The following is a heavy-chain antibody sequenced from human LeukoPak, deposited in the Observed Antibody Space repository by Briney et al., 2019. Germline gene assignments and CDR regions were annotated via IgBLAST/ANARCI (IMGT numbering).Heavy chain of an antibody. CDR2: ISYDGSNE. J-gene: IGHJ4*02. V-gene: IGHV3-30*04. CDR1: GFTFSSYV. CDR3: AKVSESNYDFLTGYYTPYYFDY. D-gene: IGHD3-9*01. Sequence: GGSLRLSCAASGFTFSSYVMHWVRQAPGKGLEWVAIISYDGSNEYYADSVKGRFTISRDNSKNMLYLQMNSLRAEDTAVYYCAKVSESNYDFLTGYYTPYYFDYWGQGTLVTVSS.